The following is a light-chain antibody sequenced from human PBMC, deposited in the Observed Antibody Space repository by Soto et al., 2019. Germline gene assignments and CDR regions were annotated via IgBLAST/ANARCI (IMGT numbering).Light chain of an antibody. CDR3: QQYDILPIT. CDR1: QDINIY. V-gene: IGKV1-33*01. CDR2: DAS. Sequence: DIPMSQSPSSLFASLGARVTITCPATQDINIYLNWYQQKPGKAPNLLIYDASNLEIGVPSRFSGSGSGTHFTFTISSLQTEDIGTYYCQQYDILPITFGRGTRLEIK. J-gene: IGKJ5*01.